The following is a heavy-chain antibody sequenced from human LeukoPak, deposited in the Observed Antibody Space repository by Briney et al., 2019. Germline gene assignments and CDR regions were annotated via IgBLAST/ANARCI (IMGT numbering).Heavy chain of an antibody. J-gene: IGHJ4*02. V-gene: IGHV3-21*01. CDR2: ISSSSSYI. Sequence: GGSLRLSCAASGFTFSSYSMNWVRQAPGKGLEWVSSISSSSSYIYYADSVKGRFTISRDNAKNSPYLQMNSLRAEDTAVYYCARDLFPAAGPYYFDYWGQGTLVTVSS. CDR1: GFTFSSYS. D-gene: IGHD6-13*01. CDR3: ARDLFPAAGPYYFDY.